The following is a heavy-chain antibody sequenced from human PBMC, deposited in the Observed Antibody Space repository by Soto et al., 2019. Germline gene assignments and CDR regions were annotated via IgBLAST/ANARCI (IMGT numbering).Heavy chain of an antibody. CDR1: GYTFTSYY. CDR3: ARVGSSSSRDY. V-gene: IGHV1-46*01. D-gene: IGHD6-6*01. CDR2: INPSGGST. J-gene: IGHJ4*02. Sequence: ASEKVSCTAAGYTFTSYYMHLVRQAPGQGLEWMGIINPSGGSTSYAQNFQGRVTMTRDTSTSTVYMELSSLRSEDTAVYYCARVGSSSSRDYWGQGTLVTVSS.